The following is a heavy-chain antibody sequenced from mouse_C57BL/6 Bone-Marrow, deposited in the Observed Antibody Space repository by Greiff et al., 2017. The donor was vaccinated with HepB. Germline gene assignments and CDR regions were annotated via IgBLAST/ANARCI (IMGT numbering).Heavy chain of an antibody. V-gene: IGHV5-6*01. Sequence: DVLLVESGGDLVKPGGSLKLSCAASGFTFSSYGMSWVRQTPDKRLEWVATISSGGSYTYYPDSVKGRFTISRDNAKNTLYLQRSSLKSEDTAMYYCARLPIYYAMDYWGQGTSVTVSS. CDR2: ISSGGSYT. J-gene: IGHJ4*01. CDR3: ARLPIYYAMDY. CDR1: GFTFSSYG.